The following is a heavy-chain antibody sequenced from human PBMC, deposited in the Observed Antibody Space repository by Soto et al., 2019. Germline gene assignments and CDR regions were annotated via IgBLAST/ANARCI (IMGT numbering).Heavy chain of an antibody. CDR3: ARDRSSSKGRFYFDS. J-gene: IGHJ4*02. Sequence: QVQLQESGPGLVKPSQTLSLTCTVSGGSISSDDYFWSWIRQPPGKGLEWIGYISDSGTTYFNPSLKSRVTISVDTSKNQFSLKMTSMTAADTAVYYCARDRSSSKGRFYFDSWGQGTLVAVSS. D-gene: IGHD3-10*01. CDR1: GGSISSDDYF. CDR2: ISDSGTT. V-gene: IGHV4-30-4*01.